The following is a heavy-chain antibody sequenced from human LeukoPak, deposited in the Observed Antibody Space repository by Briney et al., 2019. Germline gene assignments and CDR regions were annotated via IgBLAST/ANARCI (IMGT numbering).Heavy chain of an antibody. D-gene: IGHD4-11*01. CDR2: INHSGST. CDR1: GGSFSGYY. Sequence: MTSETLSLTCAVYGGSFSGYYWSWIRQPPGKGLEWIGEINHSGSTNYNPSLKSRVTISVDTSKNQFSLKLSSVTAADTAVYYCARGAKTTGTYYFDYWGQGTLVTVSS. J-gene: IGHJ4*02. CDR3: ARGAKTTGTYYFDY. V-gene: IGHV4-34*01.